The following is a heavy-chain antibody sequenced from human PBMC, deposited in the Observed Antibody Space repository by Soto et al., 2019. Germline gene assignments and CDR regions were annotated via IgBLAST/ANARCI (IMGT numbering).Heavy chain of an antibody. CDR2: INAGNGNT. Sequence: ASVKVSCKASGYTFTSYAMHWVRQAPGQRLEWMGWINAGNGNTKYSQKFQGRVTITRDTSASTAYVELSSLRSEDTAVYYCARLPYYYDSSGPSFDYWGQGTLVTVSS. D-gene: IGHD3-22*01. CDR1: GYTFTSYA. CDR3: ARLPYYYDSSGPSFDY. J-gene: IGHJ4*02. V-gene: IGHV1-3*01.